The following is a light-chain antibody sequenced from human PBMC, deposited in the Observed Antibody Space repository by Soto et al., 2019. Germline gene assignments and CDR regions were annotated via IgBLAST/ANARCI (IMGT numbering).Light chain of an antibody. Sequence: QSALTQPHSVSGSPGQSVTISCTGTNGDVGTYDYVSWYQQHPGQAPKVVIYNVRRRPSGVPDRFSGSKSGITASLTISGLHAEDEADYYCCSYGDNFPHVFGTGTKLTVL. CDR3: CSYGDNFPHV. V-gene: IGLV2-11*01. J-gene: IGLJ1*01. CDR1: NGDVGTYDY. CDR2: NVR.